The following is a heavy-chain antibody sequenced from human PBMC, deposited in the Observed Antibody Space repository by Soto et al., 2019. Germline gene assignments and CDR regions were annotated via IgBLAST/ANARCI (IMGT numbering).Heavy chain of an antibody. Sequence: SETLSLTCTVSGGSISSYYWSWIRQPPGKGLEWIGYIYYSGSTNYNPSLKSRVTISVDTSKNQFSLKLSSVTAADTAEYYCARANEYYYDSSGYDNWFEPWGQGTLVTVSS. CDR1: GGSISSYY. CDR2: IYYSGST. CDR3: ARANEYYYDSSGYDNWFEP. V-gene: IGHV4-59*01. J-gene: IGHJ5*02. D-gene: IGHD3-22*01.